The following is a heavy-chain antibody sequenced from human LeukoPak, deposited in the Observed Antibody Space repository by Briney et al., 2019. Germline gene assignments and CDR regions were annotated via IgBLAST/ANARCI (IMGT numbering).Heavy chain of an antibody. CDR1: GFTFSSYG. J-gene: IGHJ4*02. V-gene: IGHV3-30*18. CDR2: ISYDGSNK. CDR3: AKLED. D-gene: IGHD1-1*01. Sequence: GGSLRLSCAASGFTFSSYGMHWVRQAPGKGLEWVAVISYDGSNKYYADSVKGRFTISRDNSKNTVYLQLSNLRVADTAVYYCAKLEDWGQGTLVAVSS.